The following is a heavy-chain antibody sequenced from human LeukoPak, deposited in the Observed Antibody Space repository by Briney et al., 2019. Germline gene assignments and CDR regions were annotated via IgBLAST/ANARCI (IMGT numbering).Heavy chain of an antibody. CDR3: ARDTGKSGYPDY. Sequence: SDTLSLTCTVSGGPISSYYWSWLRQPAGKAPEWIGRIYSSGIINYNPSLKSRVTMSLDNSKNQLSLKLSYVTAADTAVYYCARDTGKSGYPDYWGQGTLVTVSS. J-gene: IGHJ4*02. CDR2: IYSSGII. V-gene: IGHV4-4*07. CDR1: GGPISSYY. D-gene: IGHD3-3*01.